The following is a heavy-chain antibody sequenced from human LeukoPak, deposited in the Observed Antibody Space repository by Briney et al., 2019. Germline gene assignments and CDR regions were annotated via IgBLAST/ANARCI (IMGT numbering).Heavy chain of an antibody. J-gene: IGHJ4*02. V-gene: IGHV3-72*01. Sequence: GGSLRLSCAASGFAFSDHYMDWVRQAPGEGLGWVGRIRKKANDYTTEYAASVIGRFTISRDDSKNSLYLQMDGLKTEDTAVYFCSRATYASGSYNFDYWGQGTLVTVSS. CDR2: IRKKANDYTT. CDR1: GFAFSDHY. D-gene: IGHD3-10*01. CDR3: SRATYASGSYNFDY.